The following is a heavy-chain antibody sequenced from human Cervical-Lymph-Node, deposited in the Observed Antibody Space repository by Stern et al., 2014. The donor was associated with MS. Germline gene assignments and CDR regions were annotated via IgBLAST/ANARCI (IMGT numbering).Heavy chain of an antibody. J-gene: IGHJ4*02. CDR1: GVSFDDYA. V-gene: IGHV3-9*01. CDR3: AKDISIAARTHCFDS. Sequence: DVFLVVSVGDLVQPGRSLRLFHPSSGVSFDDYAMPWVLQAPGNGMEWVSGINWKSCNLGYADFVKGRFTISREKAKNSLFLQMDSLRPDDTALYYCAKDISIAARTHCFDSWGKGTLVTVSS. CDR2: INWKSCNL. D-gene: IGHD6-6*01.